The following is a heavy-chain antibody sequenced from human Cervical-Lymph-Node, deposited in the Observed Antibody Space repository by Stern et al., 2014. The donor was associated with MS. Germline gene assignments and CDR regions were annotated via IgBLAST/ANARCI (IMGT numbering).Heavy chain of an antibody. D-gene: IGHD4-23*01. Sequence: VQLVESGGGVVQPGRSLRLSCAASGFTFSSSGMHWVRQAPGKGLEGLAILWYDGSNRYYADSAKGRVTISRDNSKNTLYLQMNSLRAEDTAVYYCAREGGNTAEYFQHWGQGTLVTVSS. V-gene: IGHV3-33*01. CDR2: LWYDGSNR. CDR1: GFTFSSSG. CDR3: AREGGNTAEYFQH. J-gene: IGHJ1*01.